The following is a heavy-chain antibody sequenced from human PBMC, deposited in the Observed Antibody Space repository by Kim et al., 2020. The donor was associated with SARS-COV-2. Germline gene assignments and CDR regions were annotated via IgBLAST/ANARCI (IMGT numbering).Heavy chain of an antibody. CDR1: GFTFSNAW. CDR3: TTDFVIVTPYCGGDCYHYFDY. Sequence: GGSLRLSCAASGFTFSNAWMSWVRQAPGKGLEWVGRIKSKTDGGTTDYAAPVKGRFTISRDDSKNTLYLQMNSLKTEDTAVYYCTTDFVIVTPYCGGDCYHYFDYWGQGTLVTVSS. J-gene: IGHJ4*02. CDR2: IKSKTDGGTT. D-gene: IGHD2-21*02. V-gene: IGHV3-15*01.